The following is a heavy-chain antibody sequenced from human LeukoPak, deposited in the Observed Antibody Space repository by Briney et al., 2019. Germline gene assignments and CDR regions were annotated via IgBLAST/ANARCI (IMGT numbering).Heavy chain of an antibody. CDR2: INAYNGNT. J-gene: IGHJ6*03. CDR1: GYTFTSYI. CDR3: ARDRHIAAAVYYYYMDV. D-gene: IGHD6-13*01. Sequence: ASVKVSCKASGYTFTSYIISWVRQAPGQGLEWMGWINAYNGNTDYAQRVQGRVTMTTDTFTSTAYMEVRSLRSDDTAVYYCARDRHIAAAVYYYYMDVWGKGTPVTVSS. V-gene: IGHV1-18*01.